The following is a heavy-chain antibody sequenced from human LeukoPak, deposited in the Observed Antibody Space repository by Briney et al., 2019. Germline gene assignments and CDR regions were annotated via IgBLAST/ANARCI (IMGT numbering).Heavy chain of an antibody. CDR3: ARDGFYGDYVQLNYFDY. CDR1: GGTFSSYA. CDR2: IIPIFGTA. J-gene: IGHJ4*02. Sequence: GSSVKVSCKASGGTFSSYAISWVRQAPGQGLEWMGGIIPIFGTANYAQKLQGRVTMTTDTSTSTAYMELRSLRSDDTAVYYCARDGFYGDYVQLNYFDYWGQGTLVTVSS. V-gene: IGHV1-69*05. D-gene: IGHD4-17*01.